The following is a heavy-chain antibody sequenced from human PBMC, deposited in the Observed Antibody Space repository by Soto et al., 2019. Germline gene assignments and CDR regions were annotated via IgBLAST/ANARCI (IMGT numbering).Heavy chain of an antibody. Sequence: GGSLRLSCAATGFTFSGYGMHWVRQAPGKGLEWVAVVRHDGSNIHYADFVKGRFTISRDNAKNSLYLQMNSLRAEDTAVYYCARDKRQLIYYYMDVWGKGTTVTVSS. CDR2: VRHDGSNI. V-gene: IGHV3-33*01. J-gene: IGHJ6*03. CDR3: ARDKRQLIYYYMDV. D-gene: IGHD6-13*01. CDR1: GFTFSGYG.